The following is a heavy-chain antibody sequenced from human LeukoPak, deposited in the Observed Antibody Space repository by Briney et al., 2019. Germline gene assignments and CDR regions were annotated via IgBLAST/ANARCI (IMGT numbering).Heavy chain of an antibody. CDR1: GYTFTSYG. CDR2: ISAYNGNT. J-gene: IGHJ5*02. CDR3: ARAHYYYGENWFDP. V-gene: IGHV1-18*03. D-gene: IGHD3-22*01. Sequence: ASVKVSCKTSGYTFTSYGISWVRQAPGQGLEWMGWISAYNGNTHSAQKLQGRVTMTTDTSASTAYMELSSLRSEDMAVYYCARAHYYYGENWFDPWGQGTLVTVSS.